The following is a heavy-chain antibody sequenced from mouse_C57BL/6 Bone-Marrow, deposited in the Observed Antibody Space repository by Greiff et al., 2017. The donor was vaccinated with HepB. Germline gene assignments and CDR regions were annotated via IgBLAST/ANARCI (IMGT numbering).Heavy chain of an antibody. J-gene: IGHJ1*03. D-gene: IGHD1-1*01. CDR2: IYPGDGDT. CDR3: ARSGTTVVAKGYFDV. CDR1: GYAFSSYW. Sequence: VQLQQSGAELVKPGASVKISCKASGYAFSSYWMNWVKQRPGKGLEWIGQIYPGDGDTNYNGKFKGKATLTADKSSSTAYMQLSSLTSEDSAVYFCARSGTTVVAKGYFDVWGTGTTGTVSS. V-gene: IGHV1-80*01.